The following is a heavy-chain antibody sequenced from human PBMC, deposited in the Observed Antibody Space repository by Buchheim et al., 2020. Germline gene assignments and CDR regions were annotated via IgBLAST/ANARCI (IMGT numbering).Heavy chain of an antibody. V-gene: IGHV3-30*18. D-gene: IGHD4-23*01. CDR2: ISYDGSNK. CDR3: AKDKDLTVVTPLDY. J-gene: IGHJ4*02. CDR1: GFTFSSYG. Sequence: QVQLVESGGGVVQPGRSLRLSCAASGFTFSSYGMHWVRQAPGKGLEWVAVISYDGSNKYYADSVKGRFTISRDNSKNTLYLQMNSLRAEDTAVYYCAKDKDLTVVTPLDYCGQGTL.